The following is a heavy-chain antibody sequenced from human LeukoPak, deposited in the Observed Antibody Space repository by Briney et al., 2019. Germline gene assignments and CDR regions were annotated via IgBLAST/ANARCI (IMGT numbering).Heavy chain of an antibody. V-gene: IGHV3-20*04. CDR1: AFTFDDYG. CDR2: SNWDGGST. Sequence: LPGRSLRLSCAASAFTFDDYGMSWVRLAPGKGLEWATGSNWDGGSTGYADSVKGRYTSSRDNAKNSLYLQMYGLRAKDTSLYYGASGSHYYYYIHVRRKPTTATLPS. D-gene: IGHD2-15*01. J-gene: IGHJ6*03. CDR3: ASGSHYYYYIHV.